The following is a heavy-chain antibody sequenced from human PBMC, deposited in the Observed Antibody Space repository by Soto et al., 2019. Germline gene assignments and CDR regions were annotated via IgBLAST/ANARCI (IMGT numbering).Heavy chain of an antibody. CDR1: GFTFSSYA. CDR3: ANRSSSSTFDY. J-gene: IGHJ4*02. D-gene: IGHD6-6*01. Sequence: EVQLLESGGGLVQPGESLRLSCAASGFTFSSYAMSWVRQAPGKGLEWVSVISGSDDSTYYADSVKGRFTISRDNSKNTLYLQMNSLRAEDTDVYYCANRSSSSTFDYWGQGTLGTVSS. V-gene: IGHV3-23*01. CDR2: ISGSDDST.